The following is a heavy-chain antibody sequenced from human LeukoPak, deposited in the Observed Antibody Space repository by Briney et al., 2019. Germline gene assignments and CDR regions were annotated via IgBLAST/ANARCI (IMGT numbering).Heavy chain of an antibody. CDR2: IRYDGSNK. CDR3: VRLWNDGGNC. D-gene: IGHD1-1*01. Sequence: GGPLTVPCAASGFTFSSYGMLWLRQAPGKGLEWVAFIRYDGSNKYYADFVKGRFTIARDNYKNTLYLQMNGPRVEDTAVYYWVRLWNDGGNCWGQGTLVTVSS. V-gene: IGHV3-30*02. CDR1: GFTFSSYG. J-gene: IGHJ4*02.